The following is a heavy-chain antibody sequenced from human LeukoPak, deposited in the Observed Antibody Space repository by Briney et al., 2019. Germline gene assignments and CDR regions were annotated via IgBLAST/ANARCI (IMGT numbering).Heavy chain of an antibody. CDR1: GYTFTSYY. V-gene: IGHV1-46*01. Sequence: ASVKVSCKASGYTFTSYYMHWVRQAPGQGLEWMGIINPSGGSTSYAQKFQGRVTMTRDTSTSTVYMELSSLRSEDTAVYYCARQPSPYYYDSSGYQNGFDPWGQGTLVTVSS. CDR2: INPSGGST. D-gene: IGHD3-22*01. CDR3: ARQPSPYYYDSSGYQNGFDP. J-gene: IGHJ5*02.